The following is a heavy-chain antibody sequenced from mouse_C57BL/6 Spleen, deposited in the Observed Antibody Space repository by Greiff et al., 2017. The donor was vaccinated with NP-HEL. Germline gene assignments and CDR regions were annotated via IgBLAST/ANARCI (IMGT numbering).Heavy chain of an antibody. D-gene: IGHD1-3*01. CDR2: INPNNGGT. V-gene: IGHV1-26*01. CDR1: GYTFTDYY. J-gene: IGHJ2*01. CDR3: AREAHGY. Sequence: VQLQQSGPELVKPGASVKISCKASGYTFTDYYMNWVKQSHGKSLEWIGDINPNNGGTSYNQKFKGKATLTVDKSSSTAYMELRSLTSEDSAVYYCAREAHGYWGQGTTLTVSS.